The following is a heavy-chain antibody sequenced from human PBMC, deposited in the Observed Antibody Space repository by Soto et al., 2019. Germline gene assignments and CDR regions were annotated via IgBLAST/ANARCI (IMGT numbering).Heavy chain of an antibody. CDR1: GYSFTSYW. CDR2: IYPGDSDT. J-gene: IGHJ6*02. V-gene: IGHV5-51*01. CDR3: AGMPSSSRYGGDQYYSLDV. Sequence: GESRKISWKGSGYSFTSYWIGWVRQMHGKGLEWMGIIYPGDSDTRYSPSFQGQVTISADKSISTAYLQWSSLKASDTATYYCAGMPSSSRYGGDQYYSLDVWGQGTTVTVSS. D-gene: IGHD2-15*01.